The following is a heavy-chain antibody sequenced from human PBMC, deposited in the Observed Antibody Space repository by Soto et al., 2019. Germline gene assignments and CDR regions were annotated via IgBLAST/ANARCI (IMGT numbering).Heavy chain of an antibody. CDR1: GFTFRIFA. Sequence: PGGSLRLSCAASGFTFRIFAIQWVRQAPGKGLEWVAGISYDGTNTFYADSVKGRFTISRDNSKNILYVQMHSLRSDDTAAYYCARGGDYNWHFDAFDICGQGTMVTVSS. CDR3: ARGGDYNWHFDAFDI. V-gene: IGHV3-30-3*01. J-gene: IGHJ3*02. CDR2: ISYDGTNT. D-gene: IGHD1-7*01.